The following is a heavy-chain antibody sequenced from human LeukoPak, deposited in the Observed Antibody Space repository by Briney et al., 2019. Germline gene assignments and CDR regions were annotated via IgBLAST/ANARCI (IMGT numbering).Heavy chain of an antibody. V-gene: IGHV4-59*01. CDR3: AREYYYDSSGLDAFDF. D-gene: IGHD3-22*01. J-gene: IGHJ3*01. CDR1: GGSISSYY. CDR2: IYYSGST. Sequence: SETLSLTCTVSGGSISSYYWSWIRQPPGKGLEWIGYIYYSGSTNYNPSLKSRVTISVDTSKNQFSLKLSSVTAADTAVYYCAREYYYDSSGLDAFDFWGQGTMVTVSS.